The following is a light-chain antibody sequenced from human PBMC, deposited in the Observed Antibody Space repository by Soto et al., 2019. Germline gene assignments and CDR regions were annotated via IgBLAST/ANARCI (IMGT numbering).Light chain of an antibody. CDR1: QSVSSN. J-gene: IGKJ1*01. Sequence: EIVLTQSPATLSLSPWERATLSCRASQSVSSNLAWYQQKPGQAPRLLIYGASTRATGIPDRFSGSGSGTDFTLTISRLEPEDFAVYHCQQYDDSMTFGQGTKVDIK. CDR3: QQYDDSMT. CDR2: GAS. V-gene: IGKV3-20*01.